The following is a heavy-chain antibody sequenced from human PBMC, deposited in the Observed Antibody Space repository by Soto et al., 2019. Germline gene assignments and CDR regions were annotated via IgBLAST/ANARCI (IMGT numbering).Heavy chain of an antibody. D-gene: IGHD3-10*01. Sequence: ASVKVSCKASGYTFTSYYMHWVRQAPGQGLEWMGIINPSGGSTSYAQKFQGRVTMTRDTSTSTVYMELSSLRSEDTAVYYCARDPRYYYGSGTNWFDPWGQGTLVTVSS. J-gene: IGHJ5*02. CDR2: INPSGGST. V-gene: IGHV1-46*03. CDR1: GYTFTSYY. CDR3: ARDPRYYYGSGTNWFDP.